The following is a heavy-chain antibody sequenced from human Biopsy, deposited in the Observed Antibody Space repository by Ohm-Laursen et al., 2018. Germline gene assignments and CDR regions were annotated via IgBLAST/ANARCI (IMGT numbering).Heavy chain of an antibody. V-gene: IGHV3-30*18. CDR1: GFTFNNYG. Sequence: SLRLSCAASGFTFNNYGMQWVRQAPGKGLEWVAIIFYDGSNTYYADSVKGRFTISRDNSRDTLYLQMSSLRAEDTAVYYCAKDRYNYTPIGGFSMDVWDQGTTVTVSS. CDR2: IFYDGSNT. J-gene: IGHJ6*02. D-gene: IGHD5-18*01. CDR3: AKDRYNYTPIGGFSMDV.